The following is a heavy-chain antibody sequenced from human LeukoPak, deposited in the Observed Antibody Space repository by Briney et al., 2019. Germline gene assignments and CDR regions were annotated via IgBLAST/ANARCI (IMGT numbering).Heavy chain of an antibody. CDR2: ISYDGSNK. D-gene: IGHD4-17*01. V-gene: IGHV3-30-3*01. Sequence: PGGSLKLSCAASGFTFSSYAMHWVRQAPGKGLEWVAVISYDGSNKYYADSVKGRFTISRVNSKNTLYLQMNSLRAEDTAVYYCAREGLATVTAFDSWGQGTMVTVSS. CDR1: GFTFSSYA. CDR3: AREGLATVTAFDS. J-gene: IGHJ3*02.